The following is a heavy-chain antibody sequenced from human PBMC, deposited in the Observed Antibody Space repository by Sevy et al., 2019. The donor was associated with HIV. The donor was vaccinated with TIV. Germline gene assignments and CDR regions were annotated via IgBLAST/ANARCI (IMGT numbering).Heavy chain of an antibody. Sequence: GGSLRLSCAASGFIFSSYWMSWVRQAPGKGLEWVANINQDGSEKHYVDSVKGRFSISRDNAKNSLYVQMKSLRADDTAVYYCARGGCSSTRCYQVGDWFDSWGQGALVTVSS. CDR3: ARGGCSSTRCYQVGDWFDS. V-gene: IGHV3-7*01. J-gene: IGHJ5*01. CDR1: GFIFSSYW. D-gene: IGHD2-2*01. CDR2: INQDGSEK.